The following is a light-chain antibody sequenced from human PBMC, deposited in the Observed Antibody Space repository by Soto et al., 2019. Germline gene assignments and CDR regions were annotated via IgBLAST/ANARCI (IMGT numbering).Light chain of an antibody. V-gene: IGKV3-15*01. CDR2: GAS. CDR1: QSVSSN. CDR3: QQHYIKPIT. Sequence: EILMTQFPATLSVSPGDRATLSCRASQSVSSNLAWYQQKPGQAPRLLIYGASTRATGIPARSSGSGSGTEFTLTINRLQAEDVAVYSCQQHYIKPITFGPGTRLEI. J-gene: IGKJ5*01.